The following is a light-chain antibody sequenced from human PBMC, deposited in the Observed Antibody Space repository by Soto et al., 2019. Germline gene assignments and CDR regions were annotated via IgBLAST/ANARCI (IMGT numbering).Light chain of an antibody. CDR1: QSVSTY. CDR2: DAS. J-gene: IGKJ5*01. V-gene: IGKV3-11*01. Sequence: EIVLTQSPATLSLSPGERAGLSCRASQSVSTYLAWYQQKPGQAPRLFIYDASTRATGIPARFSGSGSGTDFTLTISSLEPEDFAVYYCQQRSKWPITFGQGTRLEIK. CDR3: QQRSKWPIT.